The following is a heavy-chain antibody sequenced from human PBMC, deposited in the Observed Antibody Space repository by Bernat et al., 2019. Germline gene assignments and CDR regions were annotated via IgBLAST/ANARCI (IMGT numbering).Heavy chain of an antibody. V-gene: IGHV3-66*01. CDR3: VAIFFGY. J-gene: IGHJ4*02. Sequence: EVQLVESGGGLVQPGGSLRLSCAASGFTVSSNYMSWVRQAPGKGLEWVSVIYSGGSTYYADSVKGRFTISRDNSKNTLYLQMNSRSAEDTAVYYCVAIFFGYWGQGTLVTVSS. CDR1: GFTVSSNY. CDR2: IYSGGST. D-gene: IGHD3-3*01.